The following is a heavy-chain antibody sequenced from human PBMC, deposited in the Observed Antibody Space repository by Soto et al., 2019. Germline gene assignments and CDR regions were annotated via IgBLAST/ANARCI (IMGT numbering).Heavy chain of an antibody. CDR3: GRGRAPGTSGDF. CDR1: GYTFSDYY. CDR2: INPNSGSK. D-gene: IGHD6-19*01. J-gene: IGHJ4*02. V-gene: IGHV1-2*02. Sequence: SSVKVYCKASGYTFSDYYIHWIRQAPGQGLEWMGWINPNSGSKHFAKKFQGRVTMTSDQYISTGYIELSSLRSDETAFYFCGRGRAPGTSGDFWGQGTRVTVSS.